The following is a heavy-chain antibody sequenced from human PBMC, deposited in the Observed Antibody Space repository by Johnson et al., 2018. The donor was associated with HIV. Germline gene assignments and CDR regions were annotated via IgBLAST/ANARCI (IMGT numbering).Heavy chain of an antibody. V-gene: IGHV3-30*04. Sequence: QVQLVESGGGVVQPGRSLRLSCAASGFTFSSYAMHWVRQAPGKGLEWVAVISSDGSNNYYADSVKCRFTISRDNSKNTLYLQMHSLRAEDTAVYYCARDDGGGGDAFDIWGQGTMVTVSS. J-gene: IGHJ3*02. D-gene: IGHD2-15*01. CDR2: ISSDGSNN. CDR1: GFTFSSYA. CDR3: ARDDGGGGDAFDI.